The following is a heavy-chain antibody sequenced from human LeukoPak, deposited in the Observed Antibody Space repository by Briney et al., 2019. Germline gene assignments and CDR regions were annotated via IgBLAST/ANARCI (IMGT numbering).Heavy chain of an antibody. CDR2: IYPGDSDT. CDR3: ARADSSGWHNP. V-gene: IGHV5-51*01. J-gene: IGHJ4*01. Sequence: GESLKISCKASGYSFSSHWIGWVRQMPGKGLECMGIIYPGDSDTRYSPSFQGQVTISADKSISTAYLQWSSLKASDTAMYYCARADSSGWHNPWGHGTLVTVSA. CDR1: GYSFSSHW. D-gene: IGHD6-25*01.